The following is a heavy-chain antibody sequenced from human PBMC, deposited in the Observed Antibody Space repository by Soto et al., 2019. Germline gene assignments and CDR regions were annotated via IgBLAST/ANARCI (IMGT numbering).Heavy chain of an antibody. J-gene: IGHJ6*02. CDR1: GGSISSGVYY. CDR2: IYYIGST. CDR3: ARVLPYYYGMDV. V-gene: IGHV4-31*02. Sequence: SETLSLTCTVSGGSISSGVYYWSWIRQHPGKGLEWIGYIYYIGSTYYNPSLKSRVTISVDTSKNQFSLKLSSVTAADTAVYYCARVLPYYYGMDVWGQGSTLTFYS.